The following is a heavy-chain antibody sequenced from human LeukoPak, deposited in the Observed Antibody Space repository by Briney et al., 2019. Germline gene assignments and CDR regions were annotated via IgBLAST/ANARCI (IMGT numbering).Heavy chain of an antibody. J-gene: IGHJ4*02. Sequence: PSGTLSLTCAVSGGSISSSNWWSWVRQPPGKGLEWIGEINHSGSTNYSPSLKSRVTISVDTSKNQFSLKLSSVTAADTAVYYCARHLRLYGGDCYTIRGKSCRYFDYWGQGTLVTVSA. D-gene: IGHD2-21*02. V-gene: IGHV4-4*02. CDR2: INHSGST. CDR1: GGSISSSNW. CDR3: ARHLRLYGGDCYTIRGKSCRYFDY.